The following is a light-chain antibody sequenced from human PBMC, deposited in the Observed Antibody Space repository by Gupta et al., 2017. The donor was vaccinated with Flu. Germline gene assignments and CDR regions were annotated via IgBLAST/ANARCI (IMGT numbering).Light chain of an antibody. CDR3: LQYNSDRG. CDR2: QAS. V-gene: IGKV1-5*03. CDR1: HSIANW. J-gene: IGKJ1*01. Sequence: SPSTLSASVGERVTITCRASHSIANWLSWYQQKPGKATKLLIYQASSLESGVPSRFSGSRSGTEFTLTISSLQPDDFATYYCLQYNSDRGFGQGTRVEVK.